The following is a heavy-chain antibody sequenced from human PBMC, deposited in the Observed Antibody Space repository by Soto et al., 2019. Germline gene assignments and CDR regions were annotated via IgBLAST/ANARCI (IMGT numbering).Heavy chain of an antibody. V-gene: IGHV3-30-3*01. CDR3: ARDSIAAAGLDAFDI. Sequence: GGSLRLSCAASGFTFSSYAMHWVRQAPGKGLEWVAVISYDGSNKYYADSVKGRFTISRDNSKNTLYLQMNSLRAEDTAVYYCARDSIAAAGLDAFDIWGQGTMVTVSS. D-gene: IGHD6-13*01. CDR2: ISYDGSNK. J-gene: IGHJ3*02. CDR1: GFTFSSYA.